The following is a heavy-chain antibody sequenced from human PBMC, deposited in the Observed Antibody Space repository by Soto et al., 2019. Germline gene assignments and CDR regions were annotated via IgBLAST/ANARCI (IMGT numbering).Heavy chain of an antibody. J-gene: IGHJ3*01. D-gene: IGHD3-10*01. CDR3: ARLPGVRGVFDGFNV. CDR2: LYPGDSDT. V-gene: IGHV5-51*01. Sequence: GKVLDWMGVLYPGDSDTRYSPSFHSQVTISADKSISTAYLQWSSLKASDTAMYFCARLPGVRGVFDGFNVWGQGIMVTVSS.